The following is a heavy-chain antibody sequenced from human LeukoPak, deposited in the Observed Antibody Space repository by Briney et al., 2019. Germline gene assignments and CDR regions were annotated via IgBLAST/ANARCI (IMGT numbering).Heavy chain of an antibody. CDR3: AREGRSSTPGY. CDR2: INHSGST. D-gene: IGHD2-15*01. Sequence: SETLSLTCAVYGGSFSGYYWSWIRQPPGKGLEWIGEINHSGSTNYNPSLKSRVTISVDTSKNQFSLKLNSVTAADTAVYYCAREGRSSTPGYWGQGTLVTVSS. CDR1: GGSFSGYY. J-gene: IGHJ4*01. V-gene: IGHV4-34*01.